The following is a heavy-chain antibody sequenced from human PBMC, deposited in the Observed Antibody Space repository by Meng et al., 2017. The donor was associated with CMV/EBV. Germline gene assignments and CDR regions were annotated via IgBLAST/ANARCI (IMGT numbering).Heavy chain of an antibody. V-gene: IGHV4-38-2*02. Sequence: GSLRLSCTVSGYSISSGYYWGWIRQPPGKGLEWIGSIYHSGSTYYNPSLKSRVTISVDTSKNQFSLKLSSVTAADTAVYYCARDRVAARPFDYWGQGTLVTVSS. CDR3: ARDRVAARPFDY. J-gene: IGHJ4*02. CDR1: GYSISSGYY. D-gene: IGHD6-6*01. CDR2: IYHSGST.